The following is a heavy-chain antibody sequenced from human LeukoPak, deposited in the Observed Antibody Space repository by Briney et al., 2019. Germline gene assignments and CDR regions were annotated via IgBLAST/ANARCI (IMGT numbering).Heavy chain of an antibody. J-gene: IGHJ4*02. V-gene: IGHV1-46*01. CDR3: ARESTAFDY. CDR2: INPTGGST. Sequence: ASVKVSCKASGYTFTSYYMHWVRQAPGQGLEWMGLINPTGGSTSYAQQFQGRISMSRDTSTSTVYMKMSSLTSEDTALYYCARESTAFDYWGQGTLVTVSS. CDR1: GYTFTSYY.